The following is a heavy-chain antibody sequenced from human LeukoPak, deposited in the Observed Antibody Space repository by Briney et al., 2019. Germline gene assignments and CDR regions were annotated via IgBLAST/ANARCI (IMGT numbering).Heavy chain of an antibody. V-gene: IGHV3-11*03. CDR1: GFTFSDYY. CDR3: ARNYGGYDGTDY. Sequence: PGGALRLSCAASGFTFSDYYMTWTRQAPGKGLECVSYISSSSHYTNYPDSVKGRFTISRDNAKNSLYLQMNSLRAEDTALYYCARNYGGYDGTDYWGQGTLVTVSS. D-gene: IGHD5-12*01. J-gene: IGHJ4*02. CDR2: ISSSSHYT.